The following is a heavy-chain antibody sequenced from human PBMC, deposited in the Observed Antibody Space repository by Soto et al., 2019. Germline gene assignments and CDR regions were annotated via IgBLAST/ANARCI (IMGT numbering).Heavy chain of an antibody. CDR2: TYYRSKWCS. J-gene: IGHJ5*02. V-gene: IGHV6-1*01. D-gene: IGHD3-16*01. CDR3: AGDPANWFDP. CDR1: GDSVSSNSAA. Sequence: SQTLSLPCAISGDSVSSNSAAWNWIRQSPSRGLEWLGRTYYRSKWCSDYAVSVKSRITINPDTSKNQFSLQLNSVTPEDTAVYYCAGDPANWFDPWGQGTLVTVSS.